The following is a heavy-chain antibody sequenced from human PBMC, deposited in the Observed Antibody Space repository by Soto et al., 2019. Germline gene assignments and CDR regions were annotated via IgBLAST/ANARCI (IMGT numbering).Heavy chain of an antibody. CDR2: ISYDGSNK. J-gene: IGHJ5*02. CDR1: GFTFSSYG. V-gene: IGHV3-30*18. Sequence: PGGSLRLSCAASGFTFSSYGMHWVRQAPGKGLEWVAVISYDGSNKYYADSVKGRFTISRDNSKNTLYLQMNSLRAEDTAVYYCAKQGGKYGIRSFDPWGQGTLVNVSS. D-gene: IGHD1-1*01. CDR3: AKQGGKYGIRSFDP.